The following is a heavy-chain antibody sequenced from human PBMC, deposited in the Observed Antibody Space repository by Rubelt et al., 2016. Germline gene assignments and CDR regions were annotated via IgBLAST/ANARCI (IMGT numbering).Heavy chain of an antibody. V-gene: IGHV1-18*01. CDR2: ISAYNGNK. CDR1: GYTFTSYG. CDR3: ARDREQLIDY. D-gene: IGHD6-6*01. Sequence: QVQPAQSGAEVKKPGASVKVSCKASGYTFTSYGISWVRQAPGQGLEWMGWISAYNGNKKYAQKLQGRVTMTTDASTSTAYMELRSLGSDDTAVYYCARDREQLIDYWGQGTLVTVSS. J-gene: IGHJ4*02.